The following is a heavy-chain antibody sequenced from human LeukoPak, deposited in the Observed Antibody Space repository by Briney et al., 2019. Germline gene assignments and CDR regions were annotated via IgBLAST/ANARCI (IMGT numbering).Heavy chain of an antibody. V-gene: IGHV3-48*01. CDR2: ISSSSSTI. Sequence: GGSLRLSCAASGFTFSSYSMNWVRQAPGKGLEWVSYISSSSSTIYYADSVKGRFTISRDNFKSTLYLQMNSLRAEDTAVYYCARGLYYYYYYMDVWGKGTTVTVSS. J-gene: IGHJ6*03. CDR3: ARGLYYYYYYMDV. D-gene: IGHD3-22*01. CDR1: GFTFSSYS.